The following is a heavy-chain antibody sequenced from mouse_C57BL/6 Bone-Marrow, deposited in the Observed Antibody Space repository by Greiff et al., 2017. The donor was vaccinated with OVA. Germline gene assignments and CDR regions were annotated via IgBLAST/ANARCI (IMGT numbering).Heavy chain of an antibody. CDR2: IDPENGDT. Sequence: EVKVVESGAELVRPGASVKLSCTASGFNIKDDYMHWVKQRPEQGLEWIGWIDPENGDTEYASKFQGKATITADTSSNTAYLQLSSLTSEDTAVYYCTFWGLYCDYWGQGTTLTVSS. J-gene: IGHJ2*01. CDR3: TFWGLYCDY. V-gene: IGHV14-4*01. CDR1: GFNIKDDY. D-gene: IGHD4-1*01.